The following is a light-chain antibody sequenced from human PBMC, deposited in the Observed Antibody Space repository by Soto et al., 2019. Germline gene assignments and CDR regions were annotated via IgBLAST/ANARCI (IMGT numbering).Light chain of an antibody. CDR2: AVS. CDR1: QSISNY. V-gene: IGKV1-39*01. J-gene: IGKJ2*01. CDR3: QQSYSTART. Sequence: DIQMTQSPSSLSASGGDRVTITCRASQSISNYLNWYQQKPGKAPNLLIYAVSSLRSGVPSRFSGSGSGTDFTLTISSLQPEDFATYYCQQSYSTARTFGQGTKLEIK.